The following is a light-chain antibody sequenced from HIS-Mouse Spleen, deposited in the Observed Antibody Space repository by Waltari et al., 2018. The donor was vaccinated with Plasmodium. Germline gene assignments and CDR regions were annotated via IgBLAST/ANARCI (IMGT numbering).Light chain of an antibody. CDR3: QQYNSYWT. V-gene: IGKV1-5*03. CDR2: KAS. J-gene: IGKJ1*01. CDR1: QSIISC. Sequence: DIQMTQSPSTLSASVGARVPITCRASQSIISCLAWYQQKPGKAPKLLLYKASSLESGVPSRFSGSGSGTEFTLTISSLQPDDFATYYCQQYNSYWTFGQGTKVEIK.